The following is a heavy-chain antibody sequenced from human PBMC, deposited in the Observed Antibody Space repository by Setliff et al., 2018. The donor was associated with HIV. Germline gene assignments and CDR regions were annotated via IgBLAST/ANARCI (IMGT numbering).Heavy chain of an antibody. CDR3: AREGPFGELKY. CDR1: GGSISSSNW. CDR2: IYHSGST. J-gene: IGHJ4*02. Sequence: SETLSLTCAVSGGSISSSNWWNWVRQPPGKGLEWIGEIYHSGSTNYNPSLKIRVTISVDKSKNQFALKLSSVTAEDTAVYYCAREGPFGELKYWGQGTMVTVSS. D-gene: IGHD3-10*01. V-gene: IGHV4-4*02.